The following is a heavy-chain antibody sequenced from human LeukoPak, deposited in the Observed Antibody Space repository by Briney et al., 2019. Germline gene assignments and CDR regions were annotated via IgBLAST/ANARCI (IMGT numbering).Heavy chain of an antibody. Sequence: PSETLSLTCTVSGGSISSYYWSRIRQPPGKGLEWIGYIYYSGSTNYNPSLKSRVTISVDTSKNQFSLKLSSVTAADTAVYYCARERRANYYDSSGLNYYFDYWGQGTLVTVSS. CDR1: GGSISSYY. CDR3: ARERRANYYDSSGLNYYFDY. J-gene: IGHJ4*02. D-gene: IGHD3-22*01. V-gene: IGHV4-59*12. CDR2: IYYSGST.